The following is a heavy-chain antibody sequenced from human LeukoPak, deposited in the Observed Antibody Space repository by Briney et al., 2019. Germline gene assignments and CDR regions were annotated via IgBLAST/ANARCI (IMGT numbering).Heavy chain of an antibody. Sequence: SETLSLTCTVSGGSISSYYWSWIRQPAGKGLEWIGRIYTSGSTNYNPSLKSRVTISVDTSKNQFSLKLSSVTAADTAVYYCARGPLSSSGPYPGYYYYYGMDVWGQGTTVTVSS. CDR2: IYTSGST. V-gene: IGHV4-4*07. CDR3: ARGPLSSSGPYPGYYYYYGMDV. J-gene: IGHJ6*02. D-gene: IGHD1-26*01. CDR1: GGSISSYY.